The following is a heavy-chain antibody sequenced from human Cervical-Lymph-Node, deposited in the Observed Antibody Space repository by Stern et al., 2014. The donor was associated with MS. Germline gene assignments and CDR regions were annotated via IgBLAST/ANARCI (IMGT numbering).Heavy chain of an antibody. CDR1: GFNFRTYW. D-gene: IGHD1-1*01. Sequence: EVQLVESGGGMVQPGGSLMISCVASGFNFRTYWMHWVRQGPGKGLEWVSRIKGDGTVPTYAASVRGRFTISRNNANNTMSLQLDNLRVEDTAIYYCASAYRASWGQGTLVTVST. CDR2: IKGDGTVP. CDR3: ASAYRAS. V-gene: IGHV3-74*02. J-gene: IGHJ4*02.